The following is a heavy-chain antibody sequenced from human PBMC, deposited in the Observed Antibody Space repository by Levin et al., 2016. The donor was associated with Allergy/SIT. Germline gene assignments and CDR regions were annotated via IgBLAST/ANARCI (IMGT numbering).Heavy chain of an antibody. V-gene: IGHV1-69*13. J-gene: IGHJ4*02. Sequence: SVKVSCKASGGTFSSFAISWVRQAPGQGLEWMGGIIPMFGTADYAQKFQGRVTITADESTSTVYMELSSLRYEDTAVYYCARDSPMVRRIAPSWGQGTQVTVSS. CDR1: GGTFSSFA. D-gene: IGHD3-10*01. CDR2: IIPMFGTA. CDR3: ARDSPMVRRIAPS.